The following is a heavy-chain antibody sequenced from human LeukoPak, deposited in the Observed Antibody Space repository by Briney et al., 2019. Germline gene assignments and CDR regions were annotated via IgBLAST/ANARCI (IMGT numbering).Heavy chain of an antibody. CDR1: GFTFSNAW. V-gene: IGHV3-23*01. J-gene: IGHJ6*03. CDR3: AKERIAPYYYYMDV. CDR2: ISGSGGST. Sequence: AGGSLRLSCVVSGFTFSNAWMSWIRQAPGKGLEWVSAISGSGGSTYYADSVKGRFTISRDNSKNTLYLQMSSLRAEDTAVYYCAKERIAPYYYYMDVWGKGTTVTVSS.